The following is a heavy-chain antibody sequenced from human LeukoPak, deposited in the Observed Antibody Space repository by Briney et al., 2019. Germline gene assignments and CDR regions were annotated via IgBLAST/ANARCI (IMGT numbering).Heavy chain of an antibody. Sequence: SETLSFTCTVSGGSISSSSYYWGWIRQPPGKGLEWIGSIYYSGSTYYNPSLKSRVTISVDTSKNQFSLKLSSVTAADTAVYYCARAIGDIVVVPAAMDSNYLFDYWGQGTLVTVSS. CDR1: GGSISSSSYY. CDR2: IYYSGST. J-gene: IGHJ4*02. D-gene: IGHD2-2*01. V-gene: IGHV4-39*07. CDR3: ARAIGDIVVVPAAMDSNYLFDY.